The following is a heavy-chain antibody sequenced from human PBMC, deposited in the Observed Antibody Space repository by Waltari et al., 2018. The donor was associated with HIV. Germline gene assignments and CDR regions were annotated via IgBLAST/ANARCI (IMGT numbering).Heavy chain of an antibody. CDR1: GGSFGAYQ. CDR2: PAHKMQMK. D-gene: IGHD3-22*01. J-gene: IGHJ4*02. CDR3: LLGSHYYESTSYYEQ. Sequence: QVQLVQSGPQLIRSGSSVKVSCTPTGGSFGAYQINWVRHAPGQGREWLASPAHKMQMKYFSLEIYGRVTLTSGNPTTTAFEELAWLTSAYTAVYFCLLGSHYYESTSYYEQWGQGTRVAVSS. V-gene: IGHV1-69*02.